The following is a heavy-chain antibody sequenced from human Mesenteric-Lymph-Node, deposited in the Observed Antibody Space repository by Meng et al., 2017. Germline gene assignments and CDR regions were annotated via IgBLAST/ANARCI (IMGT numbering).Heavy chain of an antibody. V-gene: IGHV1-2*02. CDR2: INPNSGGT. Sequence: ASVKVSCKASGYTFTGYYMHWVRQAPGQGLEWMGWINPNSGGTNYAQKFQGRVTMTRDTSISTAYMELSRLRSDDTAVYYCAREKLNWNDVIDYYYGMDVWGQGTTVTVSS. J-gene: IGHJ6*02. CDR1: GYTFTGYY. D-gene: IGHD1-1*01. CDR3: AREKLNWNDVIDYYYGMDV.